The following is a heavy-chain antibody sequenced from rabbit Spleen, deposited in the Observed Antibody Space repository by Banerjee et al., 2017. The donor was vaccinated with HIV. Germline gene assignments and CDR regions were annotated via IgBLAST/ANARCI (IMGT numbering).Heavy chain of an antibody. D-gene: IGHD1-1*01. CDR3: VRGASSSGYYSL. CDR1: GFDFSTYS. V-gene: IGHV1S7*01. J-gene: IGHJ3*01. CDR2: IVPIFGVT. Sequence: QSLEESGGGLVQPGGSLKLSCKASGFDFSTYSMSWVRQAPGKGLEWIGYIVPIFGVTYYANWVNGRFTISSHNAQNTLYLQLHSLTAADTATYFCVRGASSSGYYSLWGQGTLVTVS.